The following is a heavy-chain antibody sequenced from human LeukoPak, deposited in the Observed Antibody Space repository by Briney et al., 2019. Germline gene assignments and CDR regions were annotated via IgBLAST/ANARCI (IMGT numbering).Heavy chain of an antibody. J-gene: IGHJ6*03. CDR3: ARVRRIDYYYYMDV. Sequence: SETLSLTCTVSGGSISSYCWSWIRQPPGRGLEWLGYIYYSGSTNYNPSLKSRVTISVDTSKNQFSLKLSSVTAADTAVYYCARVRRIDYYYYMDVWGKGTTVTVSS. CDR2: IYYSGST. CDR1: GGSISSYC. V-gene: IGHV4-59*01. D-gene: IGHD2-15*01.